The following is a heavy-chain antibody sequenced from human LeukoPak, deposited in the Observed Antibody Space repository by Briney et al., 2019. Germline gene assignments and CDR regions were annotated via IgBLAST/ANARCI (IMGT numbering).Heavy chain of an antibody. J-gene: IGHJ4*02. D-gene: IGHD4-17*01. Sequence: SETLSLTCTVSGGSISSYYWSWIRQPAGKGLEWIGRIYTSGSTNYNPSLKSRVTISVDKSKNQFSLKLSSVTAADTAVYYCAREAFAVTPFGYWGQGTLVTVSS. V-gene: IGHV4-4*07. CDR2: IYTSGST. CDR3: AREAFAVTPFGY. CDR1: GGSISSYY.